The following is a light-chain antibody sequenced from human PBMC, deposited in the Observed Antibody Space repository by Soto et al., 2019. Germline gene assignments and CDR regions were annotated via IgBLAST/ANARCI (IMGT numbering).Light chain of an antibody. J-gene: IGKJ3*01. CDR2: AAS. CDR1: QTISSY. V-gene: IGKV1-39*01. CDR3: QQSYSTLT. Sequence: DIQMTQSPSSLSASVGDRVTITCRASQTISSYLNWYQQKLGKAPKLLIYAASSLQSGVPSRFSGSGSGTEFTLTISSLQPEDFATYYCQQSYSTLTFGPGT.